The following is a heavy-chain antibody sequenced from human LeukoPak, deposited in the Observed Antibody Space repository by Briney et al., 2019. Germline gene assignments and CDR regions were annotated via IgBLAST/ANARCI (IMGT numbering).Heavy chain of an antibody. Sequence: SETLSLTCAVYGGSFSGYYWSWIRRPPGRGLEWIGEINHSGSINYNSSLKSRVTISVDTSKNQFSLKLNSVTAADTAVYYCAKSNGCGLIDIWGQGTMVTVSS. J-gene: IGHJ3*02. CDR1: GGSFSGYY. D-gene: IGHD2-21*01. V-gene: IGHV4-34*01. CDR2: INHSGSI. CDR3: AKSNGCGLIDI.